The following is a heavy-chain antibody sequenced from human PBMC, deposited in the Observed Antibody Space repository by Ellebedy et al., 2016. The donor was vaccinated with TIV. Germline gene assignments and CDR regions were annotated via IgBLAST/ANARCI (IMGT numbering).Heavy chain of an antibody. CDR2: ISNDVRNK. CDR1: GFTFSSYA. V-gene: IGHV3-30*04. J-gene: IGHJ1*01. Sequence: GESLKISCAASGFTFSSYAMHWVRQAPGKGLEWVALISNDVRNKYYVDSVKGRFTISRDNLQNTLYLQMDSLRAEDTAVYSCARDLSPTGLRGYFHYWGQGTLVTVSS. D-gene: IGHD3-10*01. CDR3: ARDLSPTGLRGYFHY.